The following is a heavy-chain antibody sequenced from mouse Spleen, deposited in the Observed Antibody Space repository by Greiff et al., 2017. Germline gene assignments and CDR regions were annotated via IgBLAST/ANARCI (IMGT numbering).Heavy chain of an antibody. CDR1: GFSLTSYG. CDR3: ATNSLLRSWFAY. J-gene: IGHJ3*01. D-gene: IGHD1-2*01. CDR2: IWSGGST. V-gene: IGHV2-4*02. Sequence: QVQLKESGPGLVQPSQSLSITCTVSGFSLTSYGVHWVRQPPGKGLEWLGVIWSGGSTDYNAAFISRLSISKDNSKSQVFFKMNSLQADDTAIYYCATNSLLRSWFAYWGQGTLVTVSA.